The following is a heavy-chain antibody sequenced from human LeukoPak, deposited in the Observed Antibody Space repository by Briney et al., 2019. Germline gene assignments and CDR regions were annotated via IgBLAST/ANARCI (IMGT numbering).Heavy chain of an antibody. D-gene: IGHD4-23*01. CDR3: ARNYGGNGIAGY. J-gene: IGHJ4*02. CDR2: IYNGETSNYNGGT. CDR1: GDPMTIDY. Sequence: SETLSLTCTVSGDPMTIDYWSWIRQPPGKGLEWIGYIYNGETSNYNGGTNYNPSLKGRVTISVDTAKNQFSLRLSSVTAADAAVYYCARNYGGNGIAGYWGQGTLVTVSS. V-gene: IGHV4-59*01.